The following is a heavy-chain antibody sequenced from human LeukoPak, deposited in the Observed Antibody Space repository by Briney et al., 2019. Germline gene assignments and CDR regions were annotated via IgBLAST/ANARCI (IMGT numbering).Heavy chain of an antibody. CDR3: ARGYCSGGSCYFQYEYYFDY. CDR2: ISAYNGNT. Sequence: ASVKVSCKASGYTFTSYGISWVRQAPGQGLEWMGWISAYNGNTNYAQKLQGRVTMTTDTSTSTAYMELRSLRSDDTAVYYCARGYCSGGSCYFQYEYYFDYWGQGTLVTVSS. D-gene: IGHD2-15*01. V-gene: IGHV1-18*01. CDR1: GYTFTSYG. J-gene: IGHJ4*02.